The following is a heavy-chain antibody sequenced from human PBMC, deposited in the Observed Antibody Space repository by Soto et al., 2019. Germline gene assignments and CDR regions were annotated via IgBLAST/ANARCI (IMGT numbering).Heavy chain of an antibody. J-gene: IGHJ6*02. V-gene: IGHV1-69*01. CDR2: TIPIFGAT. CDR3: ARGPYSGCYLHYYYYGMGV. D-gene: IGHD1-26*01. Sequence: QVQLVQSGAEVKKPGSSVKVSCKASGGTFTTYAISWVRQAPGQGLEWVGGTIPIFGATNYAQKFQGRVTITADESTNTAYMELSSLRAEETAVYYCARGPYSGCYLHYYYYGMGVWGQGTTVTVSS. CDR1: GGTFTTYA.